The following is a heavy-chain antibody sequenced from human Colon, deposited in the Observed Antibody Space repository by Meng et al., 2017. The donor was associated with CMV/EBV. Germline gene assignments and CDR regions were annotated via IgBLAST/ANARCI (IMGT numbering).Heavy chain of an antibody. V-gene: IGHV4-39*01. CDR2: IYYTGST. J-gene: IGHJ4*02. CDR1: GGSINSGSFY. Sequence: CPFPGGSINSGSFYWGWIRQPPGKGLEWIGSIYYTGSTFYTPSLKSRVTISLDMSKNQFSLNLSSVTAADTAVYYCARHFDSGWSDYWGQGSLVTVSS. CDR3: ARHFDSGWSDY. D-gene: IGHD6-19*01.